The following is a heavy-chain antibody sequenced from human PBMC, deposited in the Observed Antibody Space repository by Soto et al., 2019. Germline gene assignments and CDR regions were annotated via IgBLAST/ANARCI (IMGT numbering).Heavy chain of an antibody. CDR3: ARAVAVPADFDY. J-gene: IGHJ4*02. CDR2: INAGNGNT. V-gene: IGHV1-3*01. Sequence: ASVKVSCKASGYTFTGYAMHWVRQAPGQRLEWMGWINAGNGNTKYSQKFQGKVTITRDTSASTAYMELSSLRSEDTAVYYCARAVAVPADFDYWGQGTLVTVSS. CDR1: GYTFTGYA. D-gene: IGHD6-19*01.